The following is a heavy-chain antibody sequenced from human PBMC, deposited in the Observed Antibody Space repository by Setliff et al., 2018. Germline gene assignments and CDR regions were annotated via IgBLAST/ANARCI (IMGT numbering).Heavy chain of an antibody. J-gene: IGHJ4*02. CDR3: ASNSYGHPPDY. V-gene: IGHV1-69*10. CDR2: IIPILGIA. D-gene: IGHD5-18*01. Sequence: SVKVSCKASGYTFTSYGISWVRQAPGQGLEWMGWIIPILGIANYAQKFQGRVTITADESTSTAYMELSSLRSEDTAVYYCASNSYGHPPDYWGQGTLVTVSS. CDR1: GYTFTSYG.